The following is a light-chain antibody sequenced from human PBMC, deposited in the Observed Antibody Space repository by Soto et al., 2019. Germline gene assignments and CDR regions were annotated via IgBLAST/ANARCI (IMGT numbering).Light chain of an antibody. CDR1: SSNIGAGYD. CDR2: GNS. CDR3: QSYDSSLSGCDV. J-gene: IGLJ1*01. V-gene: IGLV1-40*01. Sequence: QSVLTQPPSVSGAPGQRVTISCTGSSSNIGAGYDVHWYQQLPGTAPKLLIYGNSNRPSGVPDRFSGSKSGTSASLAITGLQAEDEADYYCQSYDSSLSGCDVLGTGTKLTVL.